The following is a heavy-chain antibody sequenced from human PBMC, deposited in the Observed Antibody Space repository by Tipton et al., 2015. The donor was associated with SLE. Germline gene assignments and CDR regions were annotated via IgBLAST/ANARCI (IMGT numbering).Heavy chain of an antibody. J-gene: IGHJ4*02. CDR2: IYYSGST. V-gene: IGHV4-39*07. D-gene: IGHD4-17*01. CDR1: SGSISSRIYY. Sequence: LRLSCTVSSGSISSRIYYWGWIRQPPGKGLEWIGGIYYSGSTYSNPALKSRVTISVDTSKNQFSLRLSSVTAADSAVYYCARDGGTTGYFDFWGQGTLVTVSS. CDR3: ARDGGTTGYFDF.